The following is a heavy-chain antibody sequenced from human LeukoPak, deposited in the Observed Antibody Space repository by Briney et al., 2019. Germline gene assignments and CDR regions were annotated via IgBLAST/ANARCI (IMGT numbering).Heavy chain of an antibody. CDR1: GGSISSYH. CDR3: ARGVWEPYY. Sequence: PSETLSLTCTVSGGSISSYHWSWVRQPPGKGLEWNGYIYYSGSTNYNPSLKSRVTISVDMSKNQFSLKLSSVTAADTAVYFCARGVWEPYYWGQGILVTVSS. V-gene: IGHV4-59*08. CDR2: IYYSGST. D-gene: IGHD1-26*01. J-gene: IGHJ4*02.